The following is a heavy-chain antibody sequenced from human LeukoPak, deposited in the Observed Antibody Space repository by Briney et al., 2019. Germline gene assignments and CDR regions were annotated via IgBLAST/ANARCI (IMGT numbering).Heavy chain of an antibody. CDR3: ARDPDEWEIPPNY. CDR2: INQDGSEE. J-gene: IGHJ4*02. V-gene: IGHV3-7*01. D-gene: IGHD1-26*01. CDR1: GFTSSTSW. Sequence: GGSLRLSCAASGFTSSTSWMTWVRQAPGKGLEWVANINQDGSEEKYADSVKGRFTIFRDNARNSVYLQMNRLRVDDTAVYYCARDPDEWEIPPNYWGQGTLVSVSS.